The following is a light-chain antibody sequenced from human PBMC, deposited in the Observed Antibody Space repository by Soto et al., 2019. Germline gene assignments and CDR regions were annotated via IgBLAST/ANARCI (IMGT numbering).Light chain of an antibody. CDR3: QQLNSYPFT. CDR1: QTISSS. Sequence: IEWTQAACSLCAXXXXRXTXRXRASQTISSSLAWYQQKPGIAPKLLIYAASTLQSGVPSRFSGSGSGTDFTLTISSLQPEDFATYYCQQLNSYPFTFGQGTRLEIK. J-gene: IGKJ5*01. CDR2: AAS. V-gene: IGKV1-9*01.